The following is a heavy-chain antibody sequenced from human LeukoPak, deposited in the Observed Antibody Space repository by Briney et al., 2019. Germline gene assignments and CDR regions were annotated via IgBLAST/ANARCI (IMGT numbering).Heavy chain of an antibody. D-gene: IGHD6-13*01. V-gene: IGHV3-11*04. J-gene: IGHJ4*02. Sequence: VGSLRLSCAASGFTFSDYYMSWIRQAPGKGLEWFSYISSSGSTIYYADSVKGRFTISRDNAKNSLYLQMNSLRAEDTAVYYCARRQGAAAGIYFDYWGQGTLVTVSS. CDR2: ISSSGSTI. CDR3: ARRQGAAAGIYFDY. CDR1: GFTFSDYY.